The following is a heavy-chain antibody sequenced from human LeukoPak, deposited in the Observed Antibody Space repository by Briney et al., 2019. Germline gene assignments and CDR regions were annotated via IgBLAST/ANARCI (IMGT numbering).Heavy chain of an antibody. V-gene: IGHV4-59*01. J-gene: IGHJ4*02. CDR2: IYYSGST. CDR3: ARDKSFPSSWEGGGLDY. CDR1: GGSISSYY. Sequence: SETLSLTCTVSGGSISSYYWSWIRQPPGKGLEWIGYIYYSGSTNYNPSLKSRVTISVDTSKNQFSLKLSSVTAADTAVYYCARDKSFPSSWEGGGLDYWGQGTLVTVSS. D-gene: IGHD6-13*01.